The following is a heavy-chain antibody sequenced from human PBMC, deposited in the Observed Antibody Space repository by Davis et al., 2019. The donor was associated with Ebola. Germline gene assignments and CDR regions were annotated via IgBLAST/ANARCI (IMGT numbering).Heavy chain of an antibody. CDR1: ALTFDDYA. CDR2: TSSNSGSI. Sequence: SLTPSCPASALTFDDYAMHWVRHAPGKGMEWVSATSSNSGSIRYADSVKGRFTISRDNAKNSLYLQMNSLRAEDTALYYCAKGARYDILTGYRDWGQGTLVTVSS. J-gene: IGHJ4*02. D-gene: IGHD3-9*01. CDR3: AKGARYDILTGYRD. V-gene: IGHV3-9*01.